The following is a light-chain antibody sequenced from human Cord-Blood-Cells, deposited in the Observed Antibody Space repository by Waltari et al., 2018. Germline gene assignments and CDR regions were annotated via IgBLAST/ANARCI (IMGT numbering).Light chain of an antibody. V-gene: IGLV2-14*03. CDR3: SSATSSSTWV. CDR1: SSDVGGYNY. CDR2: DVS. Sequence: QSALTQPASVSGSPGQSITISCTGTSSDVGGYNYVSWYQQHPGKAPKLMIYDVSNRPSGVSKRVSGSKAGNTASLTISGLQAEDEADYYCSSATSSSTWVFGGGTKLTVL. J-gene: IGLJ3*02.